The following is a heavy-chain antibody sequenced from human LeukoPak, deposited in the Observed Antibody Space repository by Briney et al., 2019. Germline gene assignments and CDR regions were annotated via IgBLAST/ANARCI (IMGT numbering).Heavy chain of an antibody. D-gene: IGHD3-10*01. V-gene: IGHV1-2*02. CDR2: INPNNGGT. CDR1: GYRFTGYY. CDR3: ARDSGDYYGSGSRFDP. J-gene: IGHJ5*02. Sequence: GASVKVSCKASGYRFTGYYIHWVRQAPGQGLEWMGWINPNNGGTNYAQKFQGRVTMARDTSITTTYMELSSLRFDDTAVYYCARDSGDYYGSGSRFDPWGQGTLVTVSS.